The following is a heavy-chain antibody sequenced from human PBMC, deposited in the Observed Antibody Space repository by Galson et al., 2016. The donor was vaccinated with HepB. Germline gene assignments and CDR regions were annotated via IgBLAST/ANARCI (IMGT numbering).Heavy chain of an antibody. J-gene: IGHJ6*02. CDR1: GYTFIDYG. V-gene: IGHV1-18*01. Sequence: SVKVSCKASGYTFIDYGISWVRQAPGQGLEWMGWISAYNGNSNYAQKLQGRVTVTTDTFTSTAYMELRNLRSDDTAVYYCARGDGDYSYYGMDVWGQGTTVTVSS. CDR2: ISAYNGNS. D-gene: IGHD4-17*01. CDR3: ARGDGDYSYYGMDV.